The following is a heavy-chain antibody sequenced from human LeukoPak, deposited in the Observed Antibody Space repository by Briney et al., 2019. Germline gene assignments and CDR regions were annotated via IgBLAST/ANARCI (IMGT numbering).Heavy chain of an antibody. CDR1: GGSINSGGYS. CDR3: ARAGWAAGSGDDAFDI. V-gene: IGHV4-30-2*01. CDR2: IYHSGST. D-gene: IGHD6-13*01. J-gene: IGHJ3*02. Sequence: SETLSLTCAVSGGSINSGGYSWSWIRQPPGKGLEWIGYIYHSGSTYYNPSLKSRVTISVDRSKNQFSLKLSSVTAADTAVYYCARAGWAAGSGDDAFDIWGQGTMVTVSS.